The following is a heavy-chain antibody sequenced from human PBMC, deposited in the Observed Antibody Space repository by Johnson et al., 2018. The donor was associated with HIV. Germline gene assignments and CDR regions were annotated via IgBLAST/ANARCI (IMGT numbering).Heavy chain of an antibody. CDR1: GFTFSTYG. D-gene: IGHD6-19*01. V-gene: IGHV3-NL1*01. J-gene: IGHJ3*02. CDR3: ASGIAVAGTLLDAFDI. CDR2: ISGSGGST. Sequence: QVQLVESGGGLVQPGRSLRLSCAAFGFTFSTYGIHWVRQAPGKGLEWVSGISGSGGSTYYADSVKGRFTISRDNSKNTLYLQRNSLRAEDTAVYYCASGIAVAGTLLDAFDIWGQGTMVTVSS.